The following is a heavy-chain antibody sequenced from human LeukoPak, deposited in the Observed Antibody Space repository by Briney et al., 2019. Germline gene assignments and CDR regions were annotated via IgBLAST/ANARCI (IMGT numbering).Heavy chain of an antibody. CDR3: AKGLGFWSGYYTPFDY. CDR2: ITASGGST. D-gene: IGHD3-3*01. CDR1: GFTFSSYA. Sequence: GGSLRLSCAASGFTFSSYAMSWVRQTRGKGLEWVSGITASGGSTYHADSVKGRFTISRDNSINTLNLQVNNLRAEDTAIYYCAKGLGFWSGYYTPFDYWGQGSSVTVSS. J-gene: IGHJ4*02. V-gene: IGHV3-23*01.